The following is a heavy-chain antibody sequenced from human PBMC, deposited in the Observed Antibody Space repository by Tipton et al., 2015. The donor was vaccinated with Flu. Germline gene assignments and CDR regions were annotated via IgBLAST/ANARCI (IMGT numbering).Heavy chain of an antibody. Sequence: SLRLSCAASGFTFGSYGMHWVRQAPGKGLEWVAYLWFDGSNKHYADSVKGRFTISRDNSKNTLYLQMNTLRAEDAAVYYCAREFSEYYFDYWGQGTQVTVSA. CDR3: AREFSEYYFDY. J-gene: IGHJ4*02. CDR1: GFTFGSYG. V-gene: IGHV3-33*01. CDR2: LWFDGSNK.